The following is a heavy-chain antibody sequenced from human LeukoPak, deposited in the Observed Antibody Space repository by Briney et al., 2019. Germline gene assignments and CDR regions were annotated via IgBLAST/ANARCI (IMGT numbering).Heavy chain of an antibody. CDR2: ISYDGSNK. D-gene: IGHD6-19*01. Sequence: GGSLRLSCAASGFTFSSYAMHWLRQAPGKGLEWVAVISYDGSNKYYADSVKGRFTISRDNSKNTLYLQMNSLRAEDTAVYYCAGDMASGSGWYIRRGDYYYYGMDVWGKGTKVTVSS. CDR1: GFTFSSYA. V-gene: IGHV3-30*04. J-gene: IGHJ6*04. CDR3: AGDMASGSGWYIRRGDYYYYGMDV.